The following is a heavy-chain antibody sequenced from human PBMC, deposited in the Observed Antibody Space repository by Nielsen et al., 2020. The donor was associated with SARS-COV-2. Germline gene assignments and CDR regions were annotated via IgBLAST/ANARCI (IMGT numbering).Heavy chain of an antibody. CDR1: GGSFSGYY. Sequence: SETLSLTCAVYGGSFSGYYWSWIRQPPGKGLEWIGEINHRGSTNYNPSLKSRVTISVDTSKNQFSLKLSSVTAADTAVYYCARDGGVHDSSGYYDWFDPWGQGTLATVSS. CDR3: ARDGGVHDSSGYYDWFDP. J-gene: IGHJ5*02. CDR2: INHRGST. V-gene: IGHV4-34*01. D-gene: IGHD3-22*01.